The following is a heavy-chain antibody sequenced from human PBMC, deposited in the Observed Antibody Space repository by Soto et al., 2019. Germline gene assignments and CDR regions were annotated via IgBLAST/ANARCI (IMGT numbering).Heavy chain of an antibody. V-gene: IGHV3-23*01. CDR3: AKGYYDSSGGGIFDY. J-gene: IGHJ4*02. CDR2: ISGSGGST. D-gene: IGHD3-22*01. Sequence: PGGSLRLSCAASGFTFSSYAMSWVRQAPGKGLEWVSAISGSGGSTYYADSVKGRFTISRDNSKNTLYLQMNSLRAEDTAVYYCAKGYYDSSGGGIFDYWGQGTLVTVSS. CDR1: GFTFSSYA.